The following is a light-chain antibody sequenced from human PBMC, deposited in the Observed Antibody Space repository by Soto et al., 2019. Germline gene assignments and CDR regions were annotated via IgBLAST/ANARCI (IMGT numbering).Light chain of an antibody. CDR2: GNS. Sequence: QAVVTQPPSVSGAPGQRVTISCTGSSSNIGAGYDVHWYQQLPGTAPKLLIYGNSNRPSGVPDRFSGSKSGTSASLAITGLQAEDEADYYCQSYDSSLSARYVFXTG. J-gene: IGLJ1*01. CDR1: SSNIGAGYD. V-gene: IGLV1-40*01. CDR3: QSYDSSLSARYV.